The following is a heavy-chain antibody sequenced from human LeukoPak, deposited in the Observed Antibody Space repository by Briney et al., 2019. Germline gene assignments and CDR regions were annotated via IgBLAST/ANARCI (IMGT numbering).Heavy chain of an antibody. J-gene: IGHJ4*01. CDR3: VKGDTVGGAIDN. CDR1: GFTFSSYW. Sequence: PGGSLRLSCAASGFTFSSYWMHWVRQAPGKGLVWVSRINSDGSSITYADSVKGRFTISRDNAKNTLYLQMNSLRAEDTAVYYCVKGDTVGGAIDNWGHGTLVIVSS. D-gene: IGHD4-23*01. CDR2: INSDGSSI. V-gene: IGHV3-74*03.